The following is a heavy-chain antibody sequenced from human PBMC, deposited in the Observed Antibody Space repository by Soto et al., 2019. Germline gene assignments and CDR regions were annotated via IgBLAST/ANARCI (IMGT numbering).Heavy chain of an antibody. J-gene: IGHJ6*02. Sequence: WGSLRLSCVASGFTFSSYAMSWVRQAPGKGLEWVSAISGSGGSTYYADSVKGRFTISRDNSKNTLYLQMNSLRAEDTAVYYCANPLGGTSPIRYYYGMDVWGQGTTVTVSS. CDR3: ANPLGGTSPIRYYYGMDV. V-gene: IGHV3-23*01. CDR2: ISGSGGST. D-gene: IGHD3-16*01. CDR1: GFTFSSYA.